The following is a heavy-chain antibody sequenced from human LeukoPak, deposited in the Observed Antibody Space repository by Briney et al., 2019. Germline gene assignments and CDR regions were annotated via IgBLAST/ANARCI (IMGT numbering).Heavy chain of an antibody. Sequence: GESLKISCKGSGYTFTNFWIGWVRQMPGKGLEWMGIIHPSDSDTRYRPSFQGQVTISVDKSISTIYLHWSSLRASDTAIYYCARPPAAGHLTNWGQGTRVTVSS. CDR3: ARPPAAGHLTN. CDR1: GYTFTNFW. CDR2: IHPSDSDT. V-gene: IGHV5-51*01. J-gene: IGHJ4*02. D-gene: IGHD2-15*01.